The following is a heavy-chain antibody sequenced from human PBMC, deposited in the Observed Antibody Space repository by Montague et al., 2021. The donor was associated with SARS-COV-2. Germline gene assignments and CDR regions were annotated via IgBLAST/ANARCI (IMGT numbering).Heavy chain of an antibody. CDR1: GFTFTNSP. D-gene: IGHD3-9*01. V-gene: IGHV3-23*03. J-gene: IGHJ5*02. Sequence: SLRFSCAASGFTFTNSPMSWVRQAPGKGLDWVSVIHSAGRGTYHADSVQGRFTISRDNLKNTVYLQMNNLRDVDTAVYYCAKVGDILTGYSLINLDAWGQGTLVVVSS. CDR2: IHSAGRGT. CDR3: AKVGDILTGYSLINLDA.